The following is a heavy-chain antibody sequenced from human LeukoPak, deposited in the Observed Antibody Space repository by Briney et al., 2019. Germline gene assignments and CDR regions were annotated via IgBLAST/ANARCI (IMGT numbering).Heavy chain of an antibody. CDR2: ISYDGSNK. CDR3: AKGTAAAFY. J-gene: IGHJ4*02. Sequence: GGSLRLSCAASGFTFSSYGMHWVRQAPGKGLEWVAVISYDGSNKYYADSVKGRFTLSRDNFKNMLYLQMNSLRAEDTAVYYCAKGTAAAFYWGQGTLVTVSS. V-gene: IGHV3-30*18. D-gene: IGHD2-2*01. CDR1: GFTFSSYG.